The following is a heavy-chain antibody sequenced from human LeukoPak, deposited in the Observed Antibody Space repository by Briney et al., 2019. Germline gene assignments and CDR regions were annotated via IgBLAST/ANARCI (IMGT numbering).Heavy chain of an antibody. CDR2: INKDGSEQ. D-gene: IGHD6-13*01. J-gene: IGHJ4*02. CDR3: TRGGATSSWYWFF. Sequence: GGSLRLSCAASGFTFSSHWMTWVRQAPGKGRECVGSINKDGSEQYYVDSVKGRFTISRDNAKNSLSLQVSSLRAEDTAVYYCTRGGATSSWYWFFWGQGTLVTVSS. CDR1: GFTFSSHW. V-gene: IGHV3-7*01.